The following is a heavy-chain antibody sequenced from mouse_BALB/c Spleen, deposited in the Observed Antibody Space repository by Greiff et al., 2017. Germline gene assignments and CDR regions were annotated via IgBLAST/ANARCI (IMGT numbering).Heavy chain of an antibody. D-gene: IGHD2-3*01. J-gene: IGHJ4*01. CDR2: IYPYNGGT. CDR3: ARVYDGYYMDY. V-gene: IGHV1S29*02. Sequence: EVQLQQSGPELVKPGASVKISCKASGYTFTDYNMHWVKQSHGKSLEWIGYIYPYNGGTGYNQKFKSKATLTVDNSSSTAYMVLRSLTSEDSAVYYCARVYDGYYMDYWGQGTSVTVSS. CDR1: GYTFTDYN.